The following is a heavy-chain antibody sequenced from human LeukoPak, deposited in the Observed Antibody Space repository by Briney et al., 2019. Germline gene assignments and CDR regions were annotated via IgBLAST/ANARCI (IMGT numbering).Heavy chain of an antibody. V-gene: IGHV1-69*05. CDR3: ATSGDFWSGYYSSRWFDP. CDR1: GGTFSSYA. CDR2: IIPLFGTA. D-gene: IGHD3-3*01. J-gene: IGHJ5*02. Sequence: SVKVSCKESGGTFSSYAISWVRPAPGQGLEWMGGIIPLFGTANYAQKFQGRVTITTDESTSSAYMELRSLRSEDTAVYYCATSGDFWSGYYSSRWFDPWGQGTLVTVSS.